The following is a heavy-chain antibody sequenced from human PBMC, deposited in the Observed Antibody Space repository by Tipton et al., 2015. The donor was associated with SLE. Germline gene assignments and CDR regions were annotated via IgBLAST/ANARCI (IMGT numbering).Heavy chain of an antibody. Sequence: RSLRLSCAASGFTFNIYWMTWVRQAPGKGPEWVTVISYDGTNKHYADYVKGRFTISRDNPMNTLYLQMSSLRPEDTAVYYCARGPSLDDALYLDDWGQGTLVTVSS. J-gene: IGHJ4*02. V-gene: IGHV3-30*03. CDR3: ARGPSLDDALYLDD. CDR2: ISYDGTNK. CDR1: GFTFNIYW.